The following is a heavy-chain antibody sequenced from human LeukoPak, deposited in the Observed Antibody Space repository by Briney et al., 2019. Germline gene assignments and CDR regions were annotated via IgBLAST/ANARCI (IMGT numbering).Heavy chain of an antibody. V-gene: IGHV4-34*01. CDR2: INHSGST. CDR1: GGPFSGYY. J-gene: IGHJ5*02. D-gene: IGHD6-19*01. Sequence: SETLSLTCAVYGGPFSGYYWSWIRQPPGKGLEWIGEINHSGSTNYNPSLKSRVTISVDTSKNQFSLKLSSVTAADTAVYYCARAAGSLAYSSGSPNWFDPWGQGTLVTVSS. CDR3: ARAAGSLAYSSGSPNWFDP.